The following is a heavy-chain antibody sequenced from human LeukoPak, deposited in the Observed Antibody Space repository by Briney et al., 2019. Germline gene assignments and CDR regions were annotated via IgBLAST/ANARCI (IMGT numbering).Heavy chain of an antibody. CDR2: ISSNGGST. J-gene: IGHJ3*02. V-gene: IGHV3-64*01. CDR3: ARGPLEPYDISTGSLDI. D-gene: IGHD3-9*01. CDR1: GFTFSSYA. Sequence: GGSLRLSCAASGFTFSSYAMHWVRQAPGKGLEYVSAISSNGGSTYYANSVKGRFTISRDNSKNTLYLQMGSLRAEDMAVYYCARGPLEPYDISTGSLDIWGQGTMVTVSS.